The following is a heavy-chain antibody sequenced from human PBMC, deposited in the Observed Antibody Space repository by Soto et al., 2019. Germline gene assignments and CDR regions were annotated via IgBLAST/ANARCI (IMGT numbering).Heavy chain of an antibody. J-gene: IGHJ4*02. CDR2: INPDGSEK. D-gene: IGHD5-18*01. V-gene: IGHV3-7*03. CDR3: ARDVIGYSYGSQSDY. CDR1: GFTFSSFW. Sequence: PGGSLRLSCAASGFTFSSFWMDWVRQAPGKGLEWVANINPDGSEKHYVDSVKGRFTISRDNSKNTLYLQMNSLRAEDTAVYYCARDVIGYSYGSQSDYWGQGTLVTVSS.